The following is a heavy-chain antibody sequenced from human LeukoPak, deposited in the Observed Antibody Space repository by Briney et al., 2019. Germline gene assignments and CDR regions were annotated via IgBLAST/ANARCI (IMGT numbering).Heavy chain of an antibody. Sequence: ASVKVSCKASGYTLTSYYMHWVRQAPGQGLEWMGIINPSDGSTSYAQKFQGRVTMTRDTSTSTVYMELSSLRSEDTAVFYCASPAGYCSGGSCYSLDYRGQGTLVTVSS. CDR3: ASPAGYCSGGSCYSLDY. V-gene: IGHV1-46*01. CDR2: INPSDGST. D-gene: IGHD2-15*01. J-gene: IGHJ4*02. CDR1: GYTLTSYY.